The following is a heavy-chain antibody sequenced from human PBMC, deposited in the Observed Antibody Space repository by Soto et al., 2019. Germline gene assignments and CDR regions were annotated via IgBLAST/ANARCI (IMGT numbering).Heavy chain of an antibody. D-gene: IGHD4-17*01. Sequence: QVKLVQSGAEVKKPGASVKVSCKASGYTFTTYGISWVRQAPGQGLEWMGLINTYNGNTNYAQILQGRVTMTPDTSPGTAYMELRGLRSDDTAVYYCAGDNGAWHDTFDIWGQGTMVTVSS. V-gene: IGHV1-18*01. CDR1: GYTFTTYG. J-gene: IGHJ3*02. CDR2: INTYNGNT. CDR3: AGDNGAWHDTFDI.